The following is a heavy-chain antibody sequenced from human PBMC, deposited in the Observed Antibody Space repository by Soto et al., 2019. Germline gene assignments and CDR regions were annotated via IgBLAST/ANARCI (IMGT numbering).Heavy chain of an antibody. D-gene: IGHD6-19*01. CDR2: IDPSDSYT. J-gene: IGHJ3*02. Sequence: EVQLVQSGAEVKKPGESLRISCKGSGYSFTSYWISWVRQMPGKGLEWMGRIDPSDSYTNYSPSFQGHVTISADKSISTAYLQWSSLKASDTAMYYCAREGGNSGWYDAFDIWGQGTMVTVSS. CDR3: AREGGNSGWYDAFDI. V-gene: IGHV5-10-1*01. CDR1: GYSFTSYW.